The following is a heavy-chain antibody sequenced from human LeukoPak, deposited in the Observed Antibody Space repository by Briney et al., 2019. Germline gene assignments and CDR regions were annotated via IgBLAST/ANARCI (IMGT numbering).Heavy chain of an antibody. V-gene: IGHV1-2*02. CDR3: ARGRSRGSGWYEGLD. J-gene: IGHJ4*02. D-gene: IGHD6-19*01. CDR1: GYTFTSYY. Sequence: ASVKVSCKASGYTFTSYYLHWVRQAPGQGLEWMGWINPNSGGTNYAQKFQGRVTMTRDTSISTAYMELSRLRSDDTAVYYCARGRSRGSGWYEGLDWGQGTLVTVSS. CDR2: INPNSGGT.